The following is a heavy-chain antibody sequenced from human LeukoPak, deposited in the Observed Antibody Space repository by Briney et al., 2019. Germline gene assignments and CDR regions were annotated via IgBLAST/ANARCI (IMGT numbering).Heavy chain of an antibody. J-gene: IGHJ4*02. Sequence: PGGSLRLSCAASGFTFSSYAMSWVRQAPGKGLEWVSAISGSGGSTFYADSVKGRFTISRDNSKNTLYVQMNSLRAEDTAVYYCAKDGGGYYTWAFDYWGQGTLVTVSS. D-gene: IGHD3-22*01. V-gene: IGHV3-23*01. CDR1: GFTFSSYA. CDR2: ISGSGGST. CDR3: AKDGGGYYTWAFDY.